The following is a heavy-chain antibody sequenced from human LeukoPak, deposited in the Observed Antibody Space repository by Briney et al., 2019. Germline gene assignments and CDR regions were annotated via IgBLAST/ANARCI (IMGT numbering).Heavy chain of an antibody. D-gene: IGHD3/OR15-3a*01. CDR1: GFTFSSYW. Sequence: GGSLRLSCAASGFTFSSYWMTCVRQAPGKWREWVANMYIGGREKYSVHSVKGRFPISRDNAKHSLYLQMHSLTAEDTAVYYCARDDGFSSYSYWGQGAMVTVSS. V-gene: IGHV3-7*01. J-gene: IGHJ4*02. CDR3: ARDDGFSSYSY. CDR2: MYIGGREK.